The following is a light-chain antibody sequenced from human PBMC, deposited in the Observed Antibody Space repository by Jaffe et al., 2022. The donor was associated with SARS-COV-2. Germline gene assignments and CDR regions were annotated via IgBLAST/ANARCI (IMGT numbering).Light chain of an antibody. CDR2: AAS. CDR3: QQASSSPFT. CDR1: QGVNSW. V-gene: IGKV1-12*01. J-gene: IGKJ3*01. Sequence: DIQMTQSPSSVSASVGDRVTITCRASQGVNSWLAWYQQKPGRAPKLLIYAASSLHSRVPSRFSGSGSGTDFTLTISSLQPEDFATYYCQQASSSPFTFGPGTKVDIK.